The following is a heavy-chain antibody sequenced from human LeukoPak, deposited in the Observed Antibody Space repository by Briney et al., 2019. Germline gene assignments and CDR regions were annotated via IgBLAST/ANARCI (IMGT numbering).Heavy chain of an antibody. V-gene: IGHV4-61*01. J-gene: IGHJ4*02. CDR2: ISNSGST. D-gene: IGHD6-13*01. CDR1: GGSVNRGTFF. CDR3: ARDSGSSSWGEVDY. Sequence: SETLSLTCAVSGGSVNRGTFFWTWIRQPPGKGLEWIGYISNSGSTNYNPSLKSRVTISVDTSKNQFSLKLSSVTAADTAVYYCARDSGSSSWGEVDYWGQGTLVTVSS.